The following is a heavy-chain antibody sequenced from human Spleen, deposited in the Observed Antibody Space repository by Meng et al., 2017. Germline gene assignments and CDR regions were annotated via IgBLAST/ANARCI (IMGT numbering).Heavy chain of an antibody. CDR1: GVILGSYD. J-gene: IGHJ4*02. D-gene: IGHD4-17*01. Sequence: QVQLVESGGGVVQPGRSLRLSFVVSGVILGSYDMHWVRHPPGKGLEWVAVISYDGTNTYYEDSVKGRFTISRDDSKNTLYLQMNSLRTEDTATYYCAKPASTYGELVLDYWGQGTLVTVSS. V-gene: IGHV3-30*18. CDR3: AKPASTYGELVLDY. CDR2: ISYDGTNT.